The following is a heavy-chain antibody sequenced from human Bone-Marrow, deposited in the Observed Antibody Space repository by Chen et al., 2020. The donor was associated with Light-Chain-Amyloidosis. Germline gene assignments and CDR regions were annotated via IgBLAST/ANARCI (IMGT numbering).Heavy chain of an antibody. D-gene: IGHD2-21*02. CDR1: GYTFTGYY. CDR3: ARDFDCGGDCYRPAFDI. J-gene: IGHJ3*02. CDR2: INPNSGGT. V-gene: IGHV1-2*02. Sequence: QVQLVQSGAEAKKPGASVKVSCKASGYTFTGYYMHWVRQAPGQGLEWMGWINPNSGGTNYAQKFQGRVTMTMDTSISTAYMELSRLRSDDTAVYYCARDFDCGGDCYRPAFDIWGQGTMVTVSS.